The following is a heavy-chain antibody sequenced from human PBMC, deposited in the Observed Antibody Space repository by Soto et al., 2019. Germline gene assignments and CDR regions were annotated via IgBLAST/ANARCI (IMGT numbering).Heavy chain of an antibody. Sequence: GGSLRLSCAASGFTFSSYGMHWVRHAPGKGLEWVAVIWYDGSNKYYADSVKGRFTISRDNSKNTLYLQMNSLRAEDTAVYYCARDQDIVAMILWSFDYWGQGTLVTVSS. CDR2: IWYDGSNK. J-gene: IGHJ4*02. D-gene: IGHD5-12*01. CDR1: GFTFSSYG. V-gene: IGHV3-33*01. CDR3: ARDQDIVAMILWSFDY.